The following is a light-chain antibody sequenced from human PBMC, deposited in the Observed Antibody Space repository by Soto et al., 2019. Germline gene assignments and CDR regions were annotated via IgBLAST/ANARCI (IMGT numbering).Light chain of an antibody. CDR1: QSVDSN. CDR3: QQYDSWPLT. CDR2: GAS. Sequence: EILMTQSPATLSVSPGERATLSCRASQSVDSNLAWYQQKPGQAPRLLIYGASTRATGISARFSGSGSGTEFTLTISRLEPEDFAVYYCQQYDSWPLTFGGGTKVDIK. J-gene: IGKJ4*01. V-gene: IGKV3-15*01.